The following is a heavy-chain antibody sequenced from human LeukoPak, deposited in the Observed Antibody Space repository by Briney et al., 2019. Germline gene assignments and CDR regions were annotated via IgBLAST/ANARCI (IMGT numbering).Heavy chain of an antibody. V-gene: IGHV4-39*01. J-gene: IGHJ4*02. D-gene: IGHD5-24*01. Sequence: SETLSLTCTVSGGSISSSSYYWGWIRQPPGKGLEWIGSIYYSGSTYYNPSLKSRVTISVDTSKNQLSLKLSSVTAADTAVYFCARHFGDAYRRSFDFWGQGTLVTVSS. CDR2: IYYSGST. CDR1: GGSISSSSYY. CDR3: ARHFGDAYRRSFDF.